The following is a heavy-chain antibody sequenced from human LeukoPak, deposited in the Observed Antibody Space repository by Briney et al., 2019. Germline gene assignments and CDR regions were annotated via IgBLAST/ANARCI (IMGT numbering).Heavy chain of an antibody. CDR1: GGSFSGYY. J-gene: IGHJ4*02. D-gene: IGHD5-18*01. V-gene: IGHV4-34*01. CDR2: INHSGST. CDR3: ARRGGYSLRVFDY. Sequence: KPSETLSLTCAVYGGSFSGYYWSWIRQPPGKGLEWIGEINHSGSTNYNPSLKSRVTISVDTSKNQFSLKLSSVTAADTAVYYCARRGGYSLRVFDYWGQGTLVTVSS.